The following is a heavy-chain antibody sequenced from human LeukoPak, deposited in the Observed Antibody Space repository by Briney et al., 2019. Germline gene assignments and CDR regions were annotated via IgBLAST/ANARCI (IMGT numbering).Heavy chain of an antibody. J-gene: IGHJ4*02. Sequence: RGESLKISCKGSGYSFTSYWISWVRQMPGKGLEWMGIIYPGDSDTRYSPSFQGQVTISADKSISTAYLQWSSLKASDTAMYYRARARSGYSGYGPFDYWGQGTLVTVSS. D-gene: IGHD5-12*01. V-gene: IGHV5-51*01. CDR3: ARARSGYSGYGPFDY. CDR2: IYPGDSDT. CDR1: GYSFTSYW.